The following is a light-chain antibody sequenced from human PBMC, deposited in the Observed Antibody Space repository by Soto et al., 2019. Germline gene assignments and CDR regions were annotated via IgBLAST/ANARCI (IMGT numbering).Light chain of an antibody. CDR2: AAS. Sequence: DIQMTQSPSSLSASVGDRVTITCRASQGISNYLAWYQQKPGKVPKLLIYAASTLQSGVPSRFSGSGSGTDFPLTIGSLQPEDVETCSVQNYTGAPWTSGQGTTVE. J-gene: IGKJ1*01. CDR3: QNYTGAPWT. CDR1: QGISNY. V-gene: IGKV1-27*01.